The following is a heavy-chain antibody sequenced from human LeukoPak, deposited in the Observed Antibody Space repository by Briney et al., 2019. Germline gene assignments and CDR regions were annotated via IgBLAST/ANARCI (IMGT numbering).Heavy chain of an antibody. Sequence: PGGSLRLSCAASGFTFSSYAMSWVRQTPGKGLEWVSTINNNGGIKYYADSVKGRFTISRDNSKNTLYLQMNSLRAEDTAVYYCAKDRSLTPYNWFDPWGQGTLVTVSS. CDR1: GFTFSSYA. CDR3: AKDRSLTPYNWFDP. V-gene: IGHV3-23*01. J-gene: IGHJ5*02. CDR2: INNNGGIK.